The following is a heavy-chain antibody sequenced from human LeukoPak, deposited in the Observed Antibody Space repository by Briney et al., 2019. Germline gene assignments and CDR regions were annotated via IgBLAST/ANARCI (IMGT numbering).Heavy chain of an antibody. CDR1: GGSLSSSGYF. CDR3: ARLSSGSFGLHYFDY. J-gene: IGHJ4*02. CDR2: IYYSGST. V-gene: IGHV4-39*01. Sequence: SETLSLTCTVSGGSLSSSGYFWGWIRQPPGKGLEWIGSIYYSGSTYYNPSLKSRVTISVDTSKNQFSLKLSSVTAADTAVYYCARLSSGSFGLHYFDYWGQGTLVTVSS. D-gene: IGHD3-10*01.